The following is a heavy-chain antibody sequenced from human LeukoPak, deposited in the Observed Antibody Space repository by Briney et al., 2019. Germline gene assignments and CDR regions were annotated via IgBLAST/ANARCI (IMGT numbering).Heavy chain of an antibody. J-gene: IGHJ3*02. D-gene: IGHD6-19*01. Sequence: SETLSLTCAVYGGSFSGYYCSWSRQPPGKWREWIGEINHSGSTNYNPSLKSRVTISVDTSKNQFSLKLSSVTAADTAVYYCVPVAVAGTGVSIWGQGTMVTVSS. V-gene: IGHV4-34*01. CDR3: VPVAVAGTGVSI. CDR2: INHSGST. CDR1: GGSFSGYY.